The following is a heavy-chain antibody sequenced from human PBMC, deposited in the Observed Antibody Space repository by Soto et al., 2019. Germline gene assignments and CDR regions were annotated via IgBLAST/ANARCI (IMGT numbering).Heavy chain of an antibody. CDR3: AKDIRGYDHDAFNF. CDR2: ITWNSGSV. D-gene: IGHD5-12*01. J-gene: IGHJ3*01. V-gene: IGHV3-9*01. Sequence: EVQLVESGGGLVQPGRSLRLSCVASGFTFDDYGLHWVRQAPEKGLEWVSSITWNSGSVFYADSVKGRFTISRDNAKNSLYLQMNGLRVEDTAFYYGAKDIRGYDHDAFNFWGQGTMVTVSS. CDR1: GFTFDDYG.